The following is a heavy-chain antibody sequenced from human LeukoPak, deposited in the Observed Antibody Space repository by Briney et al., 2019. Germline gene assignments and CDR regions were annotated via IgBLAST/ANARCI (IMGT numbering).Heavy chain of an antibody. CDR1: GYTFSSHD. Sequence: ASVKVSCKASGYTFSSHDINWVRQASGRGLEWMGWMNPDSGFTGYAQNFRGRVTMTRDTSINTAYMELSSLKSEDTALYFCARGDMRSSGPLRTFDLWGQGTLVTVSS. CDR3: ARGDMRSSGPLRTFDL. CDR2: MNPDSGFT. D-gene: IGHD3-22*01. V-gene: IGHV1-8*01. J-gene: IGHJ4*02.